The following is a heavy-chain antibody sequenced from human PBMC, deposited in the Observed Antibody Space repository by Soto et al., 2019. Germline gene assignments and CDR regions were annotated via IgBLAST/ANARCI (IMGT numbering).Heavy chain of an antibody. CDR1: GYTYTGYS. CDR2: INAGNGNT. Sequence: VEVPSNASGYTYTGYSRQWVRQYHGKGLEWMGWINAGNGNTKYSQKFQGRVTITRDTSASTAYMELSRLRSEDTAVYYCARGDDFWSGYYLIVGSMDVWGQGTTVTVTS. CDR3: ARGDDFWSGYYLIVGSMDV. J-gene: IGHJ6*02. V-gene: IGHV1-3*01. D-gene: IGHD3-3*01.